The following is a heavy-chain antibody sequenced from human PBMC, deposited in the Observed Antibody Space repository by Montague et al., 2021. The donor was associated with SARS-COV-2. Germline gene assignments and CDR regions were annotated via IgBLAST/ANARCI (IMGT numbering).Heavy chain of an antibody. CDR3: ARGWVATIPHMDN. CDR1: GDSVSSNSAA. Sequence: CAISGDSVSSNSAAWNWIRQSPSRGLEWLGRTYYRSTWHNDYAVSVKSRITINPDTSKNQFSLQLKSVTPEDTAVYYCARGWVATIPHMDNWGQGSLVIVSS. D-gene: IGHD5-12*01. V-gene: IGHV6-1*01. J-gene: IGHJ4*02. CDR2: TYYRSTWHN.